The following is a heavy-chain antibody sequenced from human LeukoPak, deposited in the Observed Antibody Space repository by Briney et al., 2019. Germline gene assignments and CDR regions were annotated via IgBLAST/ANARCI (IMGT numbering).Heavy chain of an antibody. V-gene: IGHV1-69*04. CDR3: ARAPYCGGDCYAPDDAFDI. CDR2: IIPILGIA. CDR1: GGTFSSYA. D-gene: IGHD2-21*02. J-gene: IGHJ3*02. Sequence: GASVKVSCKASGGTFSSYAISWVRQAPGQGLEWMGRIIPILGIANYAQKFQGRVTITADKSTSTAYMELSSLRSEDTAVYYCARAPYCGGDCYAPDDAFDIWGQGTMVTVSS.